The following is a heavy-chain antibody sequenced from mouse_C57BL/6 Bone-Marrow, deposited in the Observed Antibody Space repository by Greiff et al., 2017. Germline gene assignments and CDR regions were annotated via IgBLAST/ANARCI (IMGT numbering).Heavy chain of an antibody. J-gene: IGHJ2*01. V-gene: IGHV1-59*01. Sequence: VQLQQPGAELVKPGASVKVSCKASGYTFTSYWMHWVKQRPGQGLEWIGVIDPSDSYTNYNQKFKGKATLTVDTSSSTAYMQLSSLTSEDSAVYYCARGALDSSGYLDYWGQGTTLTVSS. D-gene: IGHD3-2*02. CDR2: IDPSDSYT. CDR3: ARGALDSSGYLDY. CDR1: GYTFTSYW.